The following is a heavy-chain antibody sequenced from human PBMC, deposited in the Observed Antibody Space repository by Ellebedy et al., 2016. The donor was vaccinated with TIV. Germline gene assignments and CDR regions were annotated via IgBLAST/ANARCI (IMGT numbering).Heavy chain of an antibody. CDR2: IRQEGDEI. CDR1: GFNFRSYW. D-gene: IGHD4-17*01. J-gene: IGHJ5*02. V-gene: IGHV3-7*01. Sequence: PGGSLRLFCAASGFNFRSYWMTWVRQAPGKGLEWVAKIRQEGDEIYYVESVKGRFTISRDNAKSSLFLQMNSLRVEDTAVYYCARRASYGDYAVQVNPWFDPWGQGTLVTVSS. CDR3: ARRASYGDYAVQVNPWFDP.